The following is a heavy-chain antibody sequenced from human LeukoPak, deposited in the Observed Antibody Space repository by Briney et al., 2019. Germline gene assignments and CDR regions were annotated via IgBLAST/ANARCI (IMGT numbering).Heavy chain of an antibody. Sequence: PGGSLRLSCAASGFTFSSYIMNWVRQAPGKGLEWVSSISSSSSYIYYADSVKGRFTISRDNAKNSLYLQMNSLRAEDTAVYCCARDPGGGNYFDYWGQGTLVTVSS. CDR2: ISSSSSYI. D-gene: IGHD3-16*01. J-gene: IGHJ4*02. V-gene: IGHV3-21*01. CDR1: GFTFSSYI. CDR3: ARDPGGGNYFDY.